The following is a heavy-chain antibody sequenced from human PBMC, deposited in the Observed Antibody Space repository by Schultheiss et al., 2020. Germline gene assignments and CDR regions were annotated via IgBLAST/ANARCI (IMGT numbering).Heavy chain of an antibody. J-gene: IGHJ4*02. CDR1: GFTFSSYG. Sequence: GGSLRLSCAASGFTFSSYGMHWVRQAPGKGLEWVAVISYDGSNKYYADSVKGRFTISRDNSKNTLYLQMNSLRAEDTAVYYCAKGPRGYSYGSAPGFDYWGQGTLVTVSS. CDR2: ISYDGSNK. CDR3: AKGPRGYSYGSAPGFDY. D-gene: IGHD5-18*01. V-gene: IGHV3-30*18.